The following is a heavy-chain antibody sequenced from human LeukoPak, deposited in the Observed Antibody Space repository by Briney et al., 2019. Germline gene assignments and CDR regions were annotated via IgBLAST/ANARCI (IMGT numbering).Heavy chain of an antibody. Sequence: GGSLRLSCAASAGFTFSDYWMNWVRQAPGKGLEWVAIIKQDGREKLYVDSVKGQFTISRDNAKSSLYLQMNSLRAEDTAVYYCVSGIGWLPDYWGQGTLVTVSS. CDR3: VSGIGWLPDY. CDR2: IKQDGREK. V-gene: IGHV3-7*03. CDR1: AGFTFSDYW. D-gene: IGHD6-19*01. J-gene: IGHJ4*02.